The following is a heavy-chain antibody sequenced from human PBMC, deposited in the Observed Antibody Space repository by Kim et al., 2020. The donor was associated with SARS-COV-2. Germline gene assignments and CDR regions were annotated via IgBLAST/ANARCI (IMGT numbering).Heavy chain of an antibody. V-gene: IGHV3-23*01. CDR2: ISCSGGST. D-gene: IGHD3-22*01. CDR1: GFTFSSYA. J-gene: IGHJ4*02. CDR3: AKENTMIVANDFDY. Sequence: GGSLRLSCAASGFTFSSYAMSWVRQAPGKGLEWVSAISCSGGSTCYADSVKGRFTISRDNSKNTLYLQMNSLRAEDTAVYYCAKENTMIVANDFDYWGQGTLVTVSS.